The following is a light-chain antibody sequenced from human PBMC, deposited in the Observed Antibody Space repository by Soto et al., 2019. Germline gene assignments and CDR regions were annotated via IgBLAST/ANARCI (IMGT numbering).Light chain of an antibody. CDR2: GNR. V-gene: IGLV1-40*01. CDR3: QAYDYSLTASV. CDR1: SSNLGAGYD. Sequence: QAVVTQPPSVSGAPGQRVTISCTGNSSNLGAGYDVHWYRQLPGAAPKLVIFGNRNRPSGVPERFSGSKSGTSASLAITGLQGEDEADYCCQAYDYSLTASVFGGGTKVTVL. J-gene: IGLJ3*02.